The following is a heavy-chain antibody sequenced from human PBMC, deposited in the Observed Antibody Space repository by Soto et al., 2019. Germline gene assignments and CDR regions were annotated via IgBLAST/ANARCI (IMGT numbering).Heavy chain of an antibody. CDR1: GGSFSGYY. D-gene: IGHD6-6*01. CDR3: ASSTLYSSWTQNWFDP. CDR2: INHSGST. J-gene: IGHJ5*02. Sequence: PSETLSLTCAVYGGSFSGYYWSWIRQPPGKGLEWIGEINHSGSTNYNPSLKSRVTISVDTSKNQFSLKLSSVTAADTAVYYCASSTLYSSWTQNWFDPWGQGTLVTVSS. V-gene: IGHV4-34*01.